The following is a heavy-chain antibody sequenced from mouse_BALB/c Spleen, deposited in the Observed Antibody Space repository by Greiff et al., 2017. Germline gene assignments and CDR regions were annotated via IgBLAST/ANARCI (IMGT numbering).Heavy chain of an antibody. D-gene: IGHD2-1*01. CDR2: INSNGGST. CDR3: ASYYGNCFAY. J-gene: IGHJ3*01. CDR1: GFTFSSYG. Sequence: DVKLVESGGGLVQPGGSLKLSCAASGFTFSSYGMSWVRQTPDKRLELVATINSNGGSTYYPDSVKGRFTISRDNAKNTLYLQMSSLKSEDTAMYYCASYYGNCFAYWGQGTLVTVSA. V-gene: IGHV5-6-3*01.